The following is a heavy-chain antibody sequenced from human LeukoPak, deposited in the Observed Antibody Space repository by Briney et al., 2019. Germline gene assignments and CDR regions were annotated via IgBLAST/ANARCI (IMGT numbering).Heavy chain of an antibody. J-gene: IGHJ6*03. CDR3: ARDADGYNTQSYYYMDV. Sequence: ASVKVSCKASGGTLSSYAISWVRQAPGQGLEWMGGIIPIFGTANYAQKFQGRVTITADESTSTAYMELSSLRSEDTAVYYCARDADGYNTQSYYYMDVWGKGTTVTVSS. CDR1: GGTLSSYA. CDR2: IIPIFGTA. V-gene: IGHV1-69*13. D-gene: IGHD5-24*01.